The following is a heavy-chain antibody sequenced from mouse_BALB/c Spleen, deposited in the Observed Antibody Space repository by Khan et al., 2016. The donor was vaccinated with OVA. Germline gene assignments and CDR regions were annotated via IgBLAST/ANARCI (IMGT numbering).Heavy chain of an antibody. V-gene: IGHV5-12*02. CDR1: GFIFSDYY. CDR3: ARPDSPRLRGYYAMDY. J-gene: IGHJ4*01. Sequence: EVELVESGGGLVQPGGSLKLSCATSGFIFSDYYMYWVRQTPEKRLEWVAYISNGGGSTYYLDTVKGRFTISRDDAKNTLYLQMSRLKSEDTAIYYCARPDSPRLRGYYAMDYWGQGTSVPVSS. D-gene: IGHD1-2*01. CDR2: ISNGGGST.